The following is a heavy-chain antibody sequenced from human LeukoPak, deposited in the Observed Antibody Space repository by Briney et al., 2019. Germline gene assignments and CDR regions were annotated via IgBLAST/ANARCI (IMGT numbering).Heavy chain of an antibody. CDR1: GGSFSGYY. CDR3: ASHGGGWYSKHY. CDR2: INHSGST. D-gene: IGHD6-19*01. Sequence: SETLSLTRAVYGGSFSGYYWSWIRQPPGKGLEWIGEINHSGSTNYNPSLKSRVTISVDTSKNQFSLKLSSVTAADTAVYYCASHGGGWYSKHYWGQGTLVTVSS. V-gene: IGHV4-34*01. J-gene: IGHJ4*02.